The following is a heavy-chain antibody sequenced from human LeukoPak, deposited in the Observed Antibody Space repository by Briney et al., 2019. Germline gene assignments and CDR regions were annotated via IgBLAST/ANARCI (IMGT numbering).Heavy chain of an antibody. CDR1: GFTFSSNS. CDR2: ISVSGIT. J-gene: IGHJ5*02. D-gene: IGHD2-15*01. Sequence: QTGGSLRLSCVASGFTFSSNSMSWVRQPPGMGLEWVSGISVSGITVYADSVKGRLTISRDNSKNTLYLQMNNLRAEDTALYYCAKGFSVRGRFDPWGQGTQVTVSS. V-gene: IGHV3-23*01. CDR3: AKGFSVRGRFDP.